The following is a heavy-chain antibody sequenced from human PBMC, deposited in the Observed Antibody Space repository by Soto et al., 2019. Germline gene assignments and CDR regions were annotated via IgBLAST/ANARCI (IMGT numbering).Heavy chain of an antibody. CDR1: GGTFSSYT. V-gene: IGHV1-69*02. CDR2: IIPILGIA. J-gene: IGHJ3*02. Sequence: SVKVSCKASGGTFSSYTISWVRQAPGQGLEWMGRIIPILGIANYAQKFQGRVTITADKSTSTAYMELSSLRSEDTAVYYCARFRGIVVVPAATDAFDIWGQGTMVTVSS. D-gene: IGHD2-2*01. CDR3: ARFRGIVVVPAATDAFDI.